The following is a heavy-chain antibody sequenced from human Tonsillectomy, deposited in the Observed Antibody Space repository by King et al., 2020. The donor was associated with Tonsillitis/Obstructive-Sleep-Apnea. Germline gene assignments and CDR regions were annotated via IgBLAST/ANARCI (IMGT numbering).Heavy chain of an antibody. CDR2: INHSGST. V-gene: IGHV4-34*01. CDR1: GGSFSGYY. CDR3: AREISPDSVFVPAAMVQTNYYYDMDV. D-gene: IGHD2-2*01. J-gene: IGHJ6*03. Sequence: VQLQQWGAGLLKPSETLSLTCAVYGGSFSGYYWSWIRQPPGKGLEWIGEINHSGSTNYNPSLKSRVTISVDTSKNQFSLKLSSVTAADTAVFYCAREISPDSVFVPAAMVQTNYYYDMDVWGKGTTVTVSS.